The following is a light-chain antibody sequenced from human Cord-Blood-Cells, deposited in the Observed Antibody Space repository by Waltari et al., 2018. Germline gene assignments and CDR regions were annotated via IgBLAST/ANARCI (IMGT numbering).Light chain of an antibody. CDR3: CSYAGSSTSYV. V-gene: IGLV2-23*01. J-gene: IGLJ1*01. CDR1: SSDVGSYNL. Sequence: QSALTQPASVSGSPGQSITISCTGTSSDVGSYNLLSWYQQHPGKAPKLMIYEGSKRPSGVSNRFSGSKSGNTASLTISGLRAEDEADYYCCSYAGSSTSYVFGTGTKVTVL. CDR2: EGS.